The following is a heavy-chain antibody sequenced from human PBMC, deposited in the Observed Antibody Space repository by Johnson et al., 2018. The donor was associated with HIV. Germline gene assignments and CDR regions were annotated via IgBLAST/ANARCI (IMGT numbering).Heavy chain of an antibody. CDR3: AKESGYCSSSSCYGDAFDI. CDR2: ISYDGSNK. CDR1: GFTFSSYA. D-gene: IGHD2-2*01. J-gene: IGHJ3*02. Sequence: QVQLVESGGGVVQPGRSLRLSCAASGFTFSSYAMHWVRQAPGKGLEWVAVISYDGSNKYYADSVKGRFTISRDNSKNTLYLQMNSVRAEDTAVYYCAKESGYCSSSSCYGDAFDIWGQGTMVTVSS. V-gene: IGHV3-30-3*01.